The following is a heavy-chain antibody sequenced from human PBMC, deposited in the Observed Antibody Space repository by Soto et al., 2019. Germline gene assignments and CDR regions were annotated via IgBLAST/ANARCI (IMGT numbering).Heavy chain of an antibody. CDR2: ISYDGSNK. Sequence: GGSLRLSCAASGFTFSSYAMHWVRQAPGKGLEWVAVISYDGSNKYYADSVKGRFTISRDNSKNTLYLQMNSLRAEDTAVYYCARDDGWTDHYYFDYWGQGTLVTVSS. CDR3: ARDDGWTDHYYFDY. V-gene: IGHV3-30-3*01. CDR1: GFTFSSYA. J-gene: IGHJ4*02. D-gene: IGHD6-19*01.